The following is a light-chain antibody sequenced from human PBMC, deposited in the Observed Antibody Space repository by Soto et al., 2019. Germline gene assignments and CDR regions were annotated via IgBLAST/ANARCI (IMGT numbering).Light chain of an antibody. V-gene: IGKV2-28*01. CDR3: TQLLQTPRT. Sequence: DIVLTQSPLSLPVTPGEPASISCRSSQSLLQRDGNNHLDWYLQKPGQSPQLLISLASNRASGVPERFSGGGTGTDFTLKISRVEAEDVGIYYRTQLLQTPRTSGQGVKVEIX. J-gene: IGKJ1*01. CDR2: LAS. CDR1: QSLLQRDGNNH.